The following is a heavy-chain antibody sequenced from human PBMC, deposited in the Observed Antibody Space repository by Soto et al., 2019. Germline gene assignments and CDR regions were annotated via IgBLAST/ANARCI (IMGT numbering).Heavy chain of an antibody. V-gene: IGHV2-5*02. J-gene: IGHJ5*02. CDR3: APSPRYPPTNGGGWFAP. Sequence: QITLKESGPTLVKPTQTLTLTCTFSGFSLSTSGVGVGWIRQPPGKALEWLALIYWDDDKRYSPSLKSRLTITTDPSKNQVVLTMTNMDPVDTATYYLAPSPRYPPTNGGGWFAPWGQGTLVTVSS. CDR2: IYWDDDK. CDR1: GFSLSTSGVG. D-gene: IGHD3-16*01.